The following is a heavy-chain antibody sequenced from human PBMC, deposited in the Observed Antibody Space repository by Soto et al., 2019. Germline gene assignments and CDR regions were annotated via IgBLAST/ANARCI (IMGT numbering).Heavy chain of an antibody. J-gene: IGHJ4*02. CDR1: GGSISSDGYY. V-gene: IGHV4-31*03. D-gene: IGHD1-1*01. CDR2: IYYSGST. CDR3: ASFFGYKNYIDY. Sequence: SSETLSLTCTVSGGSISSDGYYWTWIRQHPGKGLEWIGYIYYSGSTYYNPSLKSRASISVDTSRNQFSLKLSSVTAADTAVYSCASFFGYKNYIDYWGQGSLVTVSS.